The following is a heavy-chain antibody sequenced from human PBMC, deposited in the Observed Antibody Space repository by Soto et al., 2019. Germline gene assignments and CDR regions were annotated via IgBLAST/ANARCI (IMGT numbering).Heavy chain of an antibody. CDR2: INPSGGST. V-gene: IGHV1-46*03. CDR3: ARPGYCSSTSCSDAFDI. Sequence: ASVKVSCKASGYTFTSYYMYWVRQAPGQGLEWMGIINPSGGSTSYAQKFQGRVTMTRDTSTSTVYMELSSLRSEDTAVYYCARPGYCSSTSCSDAFDIWGQGTMVTVSS. D-gene: IGHD2-2*01. J-gene: IGHJ3*02. CDR1: GYTFTSYY.